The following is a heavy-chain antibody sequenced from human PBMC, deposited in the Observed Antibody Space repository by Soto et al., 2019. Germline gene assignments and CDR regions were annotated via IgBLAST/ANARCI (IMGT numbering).Heavy chain of an antibody. J-gene: IGHJ4*02. V-gene: IGHV1-8*01. CDR1: GYTFTSYD. Sequence: EASVKVSCKASGYTFTSYDINWVRQATGQGLEWMGWMNPNSGNTGYAQKFQGRVTMTRNTSISTAYMELSSLRSEDTAVYYCARGLGDILTGYYNGNDYWGQGTLVTVSS. CDR3: ARGLGDILTGYYNGNDY. D-gene: IGHD3-9*01. CDR2: MNPNSGNT.